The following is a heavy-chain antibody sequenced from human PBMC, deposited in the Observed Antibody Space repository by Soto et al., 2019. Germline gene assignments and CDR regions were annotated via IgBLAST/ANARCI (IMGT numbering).Heavy chain of an antibody. CDR3: ARGGIVVVPAAMLDY. Sequence: QVQLVESGGGVVQPGRSLRLSCAASGFTFSSYGMHWVRQAPGKGLEWVAVIWYDGSNKYYADSVKGRFTISRDNSKNTLYLQMNSRRAEDTAVYYCARGGIVVVPAAMLDYWGHGTLVTVSS. D-gene: IGHD2-2*01. V-gene: IGHV3-33*01. CDR2: IWYDGSNK. J-gene: IGHJ4*01. CDR1: GFTFSSYG.